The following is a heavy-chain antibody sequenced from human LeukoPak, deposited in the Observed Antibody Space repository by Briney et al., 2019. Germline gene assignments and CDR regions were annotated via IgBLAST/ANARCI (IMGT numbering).Heavy chain of an antibody. D-gene: IGHD3-10*01. V-gene: IGHV1-18*01. CDR3: ARQRVIYGSGSTPFYYFDY. CDR2: ISVYNGNT. CDR1: GYTFTSYG. J-gene: IGHJ4*02. Sequence: ASVKVSCKASGYTFTSYGISWVRQAPGQGLEWMGSISVYNGNTNYAQKFQGRVAMTTDTSTSTAYMELRSLRSDDTAVYYCARQRVIYGSGSTPFYYFDYWGQGTLVTVSS.